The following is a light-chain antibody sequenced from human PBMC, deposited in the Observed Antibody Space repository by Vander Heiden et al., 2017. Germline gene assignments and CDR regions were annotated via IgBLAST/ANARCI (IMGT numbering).Light chain of an antibody. CDR2: SNN. CDR1: SSNIGLNY. CDR3: AAWDDSLNGHYV. Sequence: QSVLTQPPSASGTPGQRVTISCSGSSSNIGLNYVYWYQQLPGTAPKLLIYSNNPRPSGVPDRFSGSKSGTSASLAISGLRSEDEADYYCAAWDDSLNGHYVFGAGTKVTVL. J-gene: IGLJ1*01. V-gene: IGLV1-47*02.